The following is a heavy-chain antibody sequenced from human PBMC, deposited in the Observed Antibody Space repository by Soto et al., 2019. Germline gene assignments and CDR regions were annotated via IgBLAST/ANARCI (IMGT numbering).Heavy chain of an antibody. D-gene: IGHD6-6*01. V-gene: IGHV4-39*01. Sequence: TSETLSLTCAVYGGSLSGYYWSWIRQPPGKGLEWIGSIYYSGSTYYNPSLKSRVTISVDTSKNQFSLKLSSVTAADTAVYYCARHGSIAARKPYNWFDPWGQGTLVTVSS. CDR3: ARHGSIAARKPYNWFDP. J-gene: IGHJ5*02. CDR1: GGSLSGYY. CDR2: IYYSGST.